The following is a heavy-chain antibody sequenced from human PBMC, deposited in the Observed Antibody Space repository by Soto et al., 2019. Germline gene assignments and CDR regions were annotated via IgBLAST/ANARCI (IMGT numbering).Heavy chain of an antibody. CDR1: GFTFSSYG. CDR2: ISYDGSNK. J-gene: IGHJ4*02. Sequence: ESGGGVVQPGRSLRLSCAASGFTFSSYGMHWVRQAPGKGLEWVAVISYDGSNKYYADSVKGRFTISRDNSKNTLYLQMNSLRAEDTAVYYCAKDLAEWELLGLLDYWGQGTLVTVSS. CDR3: AKDLAEWELLGLLDY. V-gene: IGHV3-30*18. D-gene: IGHD1-26*01.